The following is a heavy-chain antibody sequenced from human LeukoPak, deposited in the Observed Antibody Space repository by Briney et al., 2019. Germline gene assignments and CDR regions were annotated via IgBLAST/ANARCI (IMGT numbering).Heavy chain of an antibody. J-gene: IGHJ4*02. D-gene: IGHD3-9*01. CDR3: VRHFSPDARYFSLDY. CDR2: ISYSGIT. Sequence: SETLSLTCTVSGGSISSTSFFWGWIRQPPGKGLEWIGSISYSGITYDNASLKSRVTISVDTSKNQFALRLSSVTAADTAVYYCVRHFSPDARYFSLDYWGQGTLVTVSS. V-gene: IGHV4-39*01. CDR1: GGSISSTSFF.